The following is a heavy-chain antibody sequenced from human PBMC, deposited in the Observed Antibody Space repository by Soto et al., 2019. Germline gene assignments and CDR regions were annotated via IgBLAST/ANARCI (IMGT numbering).Heavy chain of an antibody. CDR3: ARGRITIFGAPGWFDP. CDR1: GGSISSGGYS. D-gene: IGHD3-3*01. CDR2: IYHSGST. J-gene: IGHJ5*02. V-gene: IGHV4-30-2*01. Sequence: PSETLSLTCAVSGGSISSGGYSWSWIRQPPGKGLEWIGYIYHSGSTYYNPSLKSRVTISVDRSKNQFSLKLSSVTAADTAVYYCARGRITIFGAPGWFDPWGQGTLVTVSS.